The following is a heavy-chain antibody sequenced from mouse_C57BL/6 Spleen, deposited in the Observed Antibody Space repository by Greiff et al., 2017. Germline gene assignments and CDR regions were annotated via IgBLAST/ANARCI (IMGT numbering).Heavy chain of an antibody. CDR1: GYTFTDYE. CDR2: IDPETGGT. V-gene: IGHV1-15*01. Sequence: QVQLQQSGAELVRPGASVTLSCKASGYTFTDYEMHWVKQTPVHGLEWIGAIDPETGGTAYNQKFKGKAILTANKSSSTAYMELRSLTSEDSAVYYCTRRGQYYGILDYWGQGTTLTVSS. J-gene: IGHJ2*01. CDR3: TRRGQYYGILDY. D-gene: IGHD1-1*01.